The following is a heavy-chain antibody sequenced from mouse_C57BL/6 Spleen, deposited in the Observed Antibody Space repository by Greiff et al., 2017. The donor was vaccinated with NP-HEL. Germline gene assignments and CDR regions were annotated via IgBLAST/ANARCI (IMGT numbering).Heavy chain of an antibody. J-gene: IGHJ2*01. Sequence: VQLHQSGTELVKPGASVKLSCKASGYTFTSYWLHWVKQRPGQGLEWIGNINPSNGGTSYNEKFKIKATLTVDKSSSTAYMQRSSLTSEDSAVYYCARGYYGSIYFDYWGQGTTLTVSS. CDR1: GYTFTSYW. V-gene: IGHV1-53*01. D-gene: IGHD1-1*01. CDR2: INPSNGGT. CDR3: ARGYYGSIYFDY.